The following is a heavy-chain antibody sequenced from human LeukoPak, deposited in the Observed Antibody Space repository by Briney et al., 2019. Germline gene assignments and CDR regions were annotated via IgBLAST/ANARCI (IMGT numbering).Heavy chain of an antibody. V-gene: IGHV3-23*01. CDR3: AKPRGTLERLVPNYFDY. D-gene: IGHD1-1*01. J-gene: IGHJ4*02. CDR1: GFTFSSYA. Sequence: PGGSPRLSCAASGFTFSSYAMSWVRQAPGKGLEWVSAISGSGGSAYYADSVKGRFTISRDNSKNTLYLQMNSLRAEDTAVYYCAKPRGTLERLVPNYFDYWGQGTLVTVSS. CDR2: ISGSGGSA.